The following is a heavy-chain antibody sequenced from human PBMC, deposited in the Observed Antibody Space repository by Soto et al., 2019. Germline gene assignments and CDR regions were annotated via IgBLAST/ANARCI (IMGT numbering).Heavy chain of an antibody. Sequence: GGSLRLSCTVSGFAFHNYGINWVRQAPGKGLEWVSSISKSDYTYYSDSVKGRFTISRDNAKNSVSLQMNTLRVEDTAVYYCAREDSIIIPAVSDFWGQGTLVTVSS. CDR1: GFAFHNYG. CDR2: ISKSDYT. V-gene: IGHV3-21*01. CDR3: AREDSIIIPAVSDF. D-gene: IGHD2-2*01. J-gene: IGHJ4*02.